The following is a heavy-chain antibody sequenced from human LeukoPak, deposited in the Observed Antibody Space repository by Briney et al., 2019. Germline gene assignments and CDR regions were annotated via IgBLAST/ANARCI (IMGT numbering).Heavy chain of an antibody. D-gene: IGHD2-15*01. Sequence: GGSLRLSCAASGFTFSSYWMSWVRQAPGKGLGWVGNIKQDGSEKYYVDSVKGRFTISRDNAKNSLYLQMNSLRAEDTAVYYCARAARIVVVVAATDYWGQGTLVTVSS. CDR2: IKQDGSEK. V-gene: IGHV3-7*01. CDR3: ARAARIVVVVAATDY. J-gene: IGHJ4*02. CDR1: GFTFSSYW.